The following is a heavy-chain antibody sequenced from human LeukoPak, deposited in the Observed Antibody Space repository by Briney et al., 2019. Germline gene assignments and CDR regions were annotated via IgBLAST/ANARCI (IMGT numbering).Heavy chain of an antibody. V-gene: IGHV4-34*01. CDR2: INHNGST. D-gene: IGHD6-13*01. J-gene: IGHJ4*02. CDR1: GGSFSGYY. CDR3: ARGIAAAGYDY. Sequence: PSETLSLTCAVYGGSFSGYYWSWTRQPPGKGLEWIGEINHNGSTNYNPSLKSRVTISVDTSKNQFSLKLSSVTAADTAVYYCARGIAAAGYDYWGQGTLVTVSS.